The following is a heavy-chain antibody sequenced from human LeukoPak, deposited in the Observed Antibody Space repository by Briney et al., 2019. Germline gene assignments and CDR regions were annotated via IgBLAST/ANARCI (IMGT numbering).Heavy chain of an antibody. CDR3: AKDSSGWDAWFDP. D-gene: IGHD6-19*01. CDR2: ISGSGGST. V-gene: IGHV3-23*01. J-gene: IGHJ5*02. CDR1: GFTFSSYA. Sequence: PGGSLRLSCAASGFTFSSYAMSWVRQAPGKGLEWVSTISGSGGSTFYADSVKGRFTISRDSSKNTLYLHMNTLRAEDTAVYYCAKDSSGWDAWFDPWGQGILVIVSS.